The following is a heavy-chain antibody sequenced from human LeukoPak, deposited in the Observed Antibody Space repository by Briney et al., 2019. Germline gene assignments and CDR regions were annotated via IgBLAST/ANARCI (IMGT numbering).Heavy chain of an antibody. D-gene: IGHD6-13*01. CDR2: ISGSGSSI. V-gene: IGHV3-23*01. CDR1: GFTFSSYN. Sequence: PGGSLRLSCAASGFTFSSYNMNWVRQAPGKGLEWVSGISGSGSSIYYADSVKGRFSTSRDNSKNTLYLQMNSLRAEDTAVYYCARDVKTYSSSWYRAFDIWGQGTMVTVSS. J-gene: IGHJ3*02. CDR3: ARDVKTYSSSWYRAFDI.